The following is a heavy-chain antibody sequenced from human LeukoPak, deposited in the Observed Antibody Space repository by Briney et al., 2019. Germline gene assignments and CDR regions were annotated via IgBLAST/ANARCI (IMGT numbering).Heavy chain of an antibody. CDR1: GYTLTELS. Sequence: ASVTVSCKVSGYTLTELSMHWVRQAPGKGREWMGGFDPEDGETIYAQKFQGRVTMIEDTSTDTAYMELSSLRSEDTAVYYCATDLWGSGSFEAQRNWGQGTLVTVSS. V-gene: IGHV1-24*01. D-gene: IGHD3-10*01. CDR2: FDPEDGET. J-gene: IGHJ4*02. CDR3: ATDLWGSGSFEAQRN.